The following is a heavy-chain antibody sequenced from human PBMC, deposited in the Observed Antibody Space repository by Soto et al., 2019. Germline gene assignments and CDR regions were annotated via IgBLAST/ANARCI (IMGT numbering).Heavy chain of an antibody. Sequence: EVQLLESGGGLVQPGGSLRLSCAASGFTFSSYAMTWVRQAPGKGLDCVSALSCSGGSTYYADSVKGRFTISRGNSKNPLYWQMNRLRAEDTAVYYCAKGRGSKDYYDTSGYYLYYGYAMDVLGQGTTVTVSS. D-gene: IGHD3-22*01. CDR2: LSCSGGST. CDR1: GFTFSSYA. CDR3: AKGRGSKDYYDTSGYYLYYGYAMDV. J-gene: IGHJ6*02. V-gene: IGHV3-23*01.